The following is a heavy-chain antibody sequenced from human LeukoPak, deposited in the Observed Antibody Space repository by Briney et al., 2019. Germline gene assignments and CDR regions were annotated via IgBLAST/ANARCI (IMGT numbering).Heavy chain of an antibody. CDR2: INPNSGGK. Sequence: ASVKVSCKASGYTFTGYYMHWVRQAPGQGLEWMGWINPNSGGKNYAQKFQGRVTMTRDTSISTAYMELSRLRSDDTAVYYCARDREAVLYSSSSAEENWFHPWVQGTLVTVSS. J-gene: IGHJ5*02. CDR1: GYTFTGYY. D-gene: IGHD6-6*01. CDR3: ARDREAVLYSSSSAEENWFHP. V-gene: IGHV1-2*02.